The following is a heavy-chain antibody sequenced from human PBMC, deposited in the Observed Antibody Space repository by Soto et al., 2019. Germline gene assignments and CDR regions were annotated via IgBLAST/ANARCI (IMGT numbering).Heavy chain of an antibody. CDR2: ISSSSSYI. CDR3: ARDWSGKADY. D-gene: IGHD3-10*01. V-gene: IGHV3-21*01. CDR1: GFTFSSYS. Sequence: GGSLRLSCAPSGFTFSSYSMNWVRQAPGKGLEWVSSISSSSSYIYYADSVKGRFTISRDNAKNSLYLQMNSLRAEDTAVYYCARDWSGKADYWGQGTLVTVSS. J-gene: IGHJ4*02.